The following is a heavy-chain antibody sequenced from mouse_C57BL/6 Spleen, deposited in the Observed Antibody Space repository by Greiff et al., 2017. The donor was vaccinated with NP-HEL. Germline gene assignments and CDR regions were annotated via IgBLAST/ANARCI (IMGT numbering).Heavy chain of an antibody. CDR1: GYSFTGYY. CDR3: GIYYGNYAYWYFDV. J-gene: IGHJ1*03. Sequence: VQLQQSGPELVKPGASVKISCKASGYSFTGYYMNWVKQSPEKSLEWIGEINPSTGGTTYNQKFKAKATLTVDKSSSTAYMQLKSLTSEDSAVYYCGIYYGNYAYWYFDVWGTGTTVTVSS. V-gene: IGHV1-42*01. CDR2: INPSTGGT. D-gene: IGHD2-1*01.